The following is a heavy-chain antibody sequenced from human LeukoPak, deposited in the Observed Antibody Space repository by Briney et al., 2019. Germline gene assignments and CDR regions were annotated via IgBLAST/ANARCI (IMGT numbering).Heavy chain of an antibody. CDR1: GGSISRYY. V-gene: IGHV4-59*01. J-gene: IGHJ5*02. CDR3: ARTVVISATSWFDP. D-gene: IGHD2-15*01. Sequence: SETLSLTCTVSGGSISRYYWSWIRQPPGKGLEWIGYIYYSGSTNYNPSLKSRVTISVDTSKNQFSLKLSSVTAADTAVYYCARTVVISATSWFDPWGQGTLVTVSS. CDR2: IYYSGST.